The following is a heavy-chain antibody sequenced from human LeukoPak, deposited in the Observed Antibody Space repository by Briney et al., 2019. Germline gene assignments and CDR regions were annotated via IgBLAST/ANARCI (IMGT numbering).Heavy chain of an antibody. V-gene: IGHV3-7*01. CDR3: ARDLAYSRLDY. Sequence: GESLRLSCAVSGLTFSSSWMDWVRQAPGKGLEWVASINPDGNKKYSADSVKGRFTISRDNAENSLYLQMNSLRVEDTAFYYCARDLAYSRLDYWGQGMLVTVSS. D-gene: IGHD5-18*01. J-gene: IGHJ4*02. CDR1: GLTFSSSW. CDR2: INPDGNKK.